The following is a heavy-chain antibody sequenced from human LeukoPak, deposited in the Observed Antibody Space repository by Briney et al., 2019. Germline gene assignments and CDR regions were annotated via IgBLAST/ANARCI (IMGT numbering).Heavy chain of an antibody. CDR2: ISGGGNT. CDR1: GFTFSNYA. J-gene: IGHJ6*03. CDR3: AKPPNTIFGVVISYYYYMDV. Sequence: GGSLRLSCAASGFTFSNYAMSWVRQAPGKGLEWVSTISGGGNTFYADSVKGRFTISRDNSKNTAYLQMNSLRAEDTALYYCAKPPNTIFGVVISYYYYMDVWGKGTTVTVSS. V-gene: IGHV3-23*01. D-gene: IGHD3-3*01.